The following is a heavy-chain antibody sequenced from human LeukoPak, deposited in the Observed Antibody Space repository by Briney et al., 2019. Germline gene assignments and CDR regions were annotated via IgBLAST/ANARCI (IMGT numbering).Heavy chain of an antibody. J-gene: IGHJ4*02. CDR2: FDPENGET. Sequence: SAKVSCKVSGYTLTELSMHWVRQAPGNQLESLGGFDPENGETIYAQKFQGRVTMTEDTSTDTAYMELSSLRSEDTAVYYCATLLWFGELLPEFDYWGQGTLVTVSS. CDR1: GYTLTELS. V-gene: IGHV1-24*01. CDR3: ATLLWFGELLPEFDY. D-gene: IGHD3-10*01.